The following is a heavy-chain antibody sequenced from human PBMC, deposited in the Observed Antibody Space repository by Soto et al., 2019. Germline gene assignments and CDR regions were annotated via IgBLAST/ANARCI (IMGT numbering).Heavy chain of an antibody. V-gene: IGHV4-59*01. Sequence: SETLSLTCTVSGGSISTYAWSWIRQSPGKGLEWIGCIYYSGSTNYNPSLKSRVTISVDTSKNQFSLKLSSVTAADTAVYYCARVVAATSHYFDYWGQGALVTVSS. CDR3: ARVVAATSHYFDY. J-gene: IGHJ4*02. CDR2: IYYSGST. D-gene: IGHD2-15*01. CDR1: GGSISTYA.